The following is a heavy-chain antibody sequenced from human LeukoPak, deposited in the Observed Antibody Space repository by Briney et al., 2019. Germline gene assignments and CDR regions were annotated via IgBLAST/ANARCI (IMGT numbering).Heavy chain of an antibody. J-gene: IGHJ4*02. CDR3: ARGDRVVVITPYFDY. D-gene: IGHD3-22*01. CDR1: GGSISSYY. Sequence: PSETLSLTCTVSGGSISSYYWSWIRQPPGKGLEWIGYIYYSGSTNYNPSLKSRVTISVDTPKNQFSLKLSSVTAADTAVYYCARGDRVVVITPYFDYWGQGTLVTVSS. CDR2: IYYSGST. V-gene: IGHV4-59*01.